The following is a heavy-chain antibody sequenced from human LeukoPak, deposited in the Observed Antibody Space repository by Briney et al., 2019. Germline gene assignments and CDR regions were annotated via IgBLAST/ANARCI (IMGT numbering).Heavy chain of an antibody. Sequence: HPGGSLRLSCAASGFTFSSYWMHWVRQAPGKGLVWVSRINSDGSSTSYADSVKGRFTISRDNAKNTLYRQTNSLRAEDTAVYYCARATPRYGSGSYVFWGQGTLVTVSS. CDR2: INSDGSST. CDR3: ARATPRYGSGSYVF. D-gene: IGHD3-10*01. V-gene: IGHV3-74*01. J-gene: IGHJ4*02. CDR1: GFTFSSYW.